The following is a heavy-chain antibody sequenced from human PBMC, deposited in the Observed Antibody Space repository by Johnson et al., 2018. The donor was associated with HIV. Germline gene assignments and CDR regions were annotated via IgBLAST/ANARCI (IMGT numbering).Heavy chain of an antibody. CDR1: GFTFSSYW. J-gene: IGHJ3*02. V-gene: IGHV3-7*01. Sequence: VQVVESGGGVVQPGRSLRLSCAASGFTFSSYWMSWVRQAPGKGLEWVANIKQDGSEKYYVDSVKGRFTISRDNAKNSLYLQMNSLRAGDTAVYYCARVTNSDAFDIWGQGTMVTVSS. D-gene: IGHD2-8*01. CDR3: ARVTNSDAFDI. CDR2: IKQDGSEK.